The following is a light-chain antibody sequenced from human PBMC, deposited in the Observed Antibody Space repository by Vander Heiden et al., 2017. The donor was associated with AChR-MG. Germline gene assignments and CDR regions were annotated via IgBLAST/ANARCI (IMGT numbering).Light chain of an antibody. J-gene: IGLJ2*01. Sequence: QSALTQPASVSGSPGPSITVSCTGTSSDVGGYNYVSWYQQYPGKAPKVMIYDVTKRPSGVSYRFSGSKSGNTASLTISGLQPEDEADYYCTSFTGSSTLVFGGGTKVTVL. CDR3: TSFTGSSTLV. V-gene: IGLV2-14*01. CDR1: SSDVGGYNY. CDR2: DVT.